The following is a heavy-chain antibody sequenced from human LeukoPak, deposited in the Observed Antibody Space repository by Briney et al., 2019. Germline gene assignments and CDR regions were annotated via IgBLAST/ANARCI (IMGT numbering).Heavy chain of an antibody. CDR3: ARASTIFGVVTV. CDR2: ISSSSSYI. V-gene: IGHV3-21*01. D-gene: IGHD3-3*01. J-gene: IGHJ4*02. CDR1: GFTFSSYS. Sequence: PGGSLRLSCGASGFTFSSYSMNWVRQAPGKGLEWVSSISSSSSYIYYADSVKGRFTISRDNAKNSLYLQMNSLRAEDTAVYYCARASTIFGVVTVWGQGTLVTVSS.